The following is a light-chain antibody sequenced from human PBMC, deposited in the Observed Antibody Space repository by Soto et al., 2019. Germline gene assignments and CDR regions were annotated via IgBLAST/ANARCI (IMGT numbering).Light chain of an antibody. CDR1: QDISNY. Sequence: DIQMTQSPSSLSASVGDRVTITCQASQDISNYLNWYQQKPGKAPKLLIYDASNLEIGVPSRFSGSGSGTDFTFTISSLQPEDIATYYCQQYDNLPIFGQGTKLEIK. V-gene: IGKV1-33*01. J-gene: IGKJ2*01. CDR3: QQYDNLPI. CDR2: DAS.